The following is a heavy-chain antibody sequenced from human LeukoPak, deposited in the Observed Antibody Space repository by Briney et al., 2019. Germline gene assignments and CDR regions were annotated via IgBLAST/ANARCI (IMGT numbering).Heavy chain of an antibody. CDR2: IIPIFGTA. D-gene: IGHD5-24*01. CDR1: GGTFSSCA. V-gene: IGHV1-69*05. CDR3: ASKPRDGYNSDFDY. Sequence: GASVKVSCKASGGTFSSCAISWVRQAPGQGLEWMGGIIPIFGTANYAQKFQGRVTITTDESTSTAYMELSSLRSEDTAVYYCASKPRDGYNSDFDYWGQGTLVTVSS. J-gene: IGHJ4*02.